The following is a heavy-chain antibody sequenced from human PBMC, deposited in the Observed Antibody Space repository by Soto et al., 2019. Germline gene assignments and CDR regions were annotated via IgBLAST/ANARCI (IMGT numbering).Heavy chain of an antibody. Sequence: SETLSLTCTVSGGSISSYYWSWIRQPPGKGLEWIGYIYYSGSTNYNPSLKSRVTISVDTSKNQFSLKLSSVTAADTAVYYCARLMEEEWPQRDYYYYDMDVWGKGTTVTVSS. CDR3: ARLMEEEWPQRDYYYYDMDV. CDR1: GGSISSYY. D-gene: IGHD3-3*01. CDR2: IYYSGST. J-gene: IGHJ6*03. V-gene: IGHV4-59*08.